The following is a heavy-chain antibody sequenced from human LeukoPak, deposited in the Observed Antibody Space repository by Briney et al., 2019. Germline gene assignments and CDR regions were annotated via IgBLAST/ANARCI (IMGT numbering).Heavy chain of an antibody. CDR3: AGFGEFMSDFDY. D-gene: IGHD3-10*01. V-gene: IGHV1-24*01. J-gene: IGHJ4*02. CDR2: FDPEDGET. CDR1: GYTLTELS. Sequence: ASVKVSCKVSGYTLTELSMHWVRQAPGKGLEWMGGFDPEDGETIYAQKFQGRVTMTEDTSTDTAYMELSSLRPEDTAVYYCAGFGEFMSDFDYWGQGTLVTVSS.